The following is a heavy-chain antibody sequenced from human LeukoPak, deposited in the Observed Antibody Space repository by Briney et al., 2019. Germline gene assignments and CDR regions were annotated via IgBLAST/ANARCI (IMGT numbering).Heavy chain of an antibody. Sequence: ASVKVSCKASGYTFTSYDINWVRQATGQGLEWMGWMNPNSGNTGYAQKFQGRVTMTRDTSVSTAYMELSSLRSEDTAVYYCVRGLGWLVHYYYYGTDVWGQGTTVTVSS. J-gene: IGHJ6*02. CDR1: GYTFTSYD. V-gene: IGHV1-8*01. CDR2: MNPNSGNT. D-gene: IGHD6-19*01. CDR3: VRGLGWLVHYYYYGTDV.